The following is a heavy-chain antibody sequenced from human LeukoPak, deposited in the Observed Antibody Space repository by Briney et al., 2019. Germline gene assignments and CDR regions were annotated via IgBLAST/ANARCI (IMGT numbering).Heavy chain of an antibody. V-gene: IGHV3-15*01. CDR3: TTAGTFYDSSDY. J-gene: IGHJ4*02. CDR1: GFTFSNAW. D-gene: IGHD3-22*01. CDR2: IKSKTDGGTT. Sequence: GGSLRFSCAVSGFTFSNAWMSWVRQAPGKGLEWVGRIKSKTDGGTTDYAAPVKGRFTISRDDSKNTLYLQMNSLKTEDTAVYYCTTAGTFYDSSDYWGQGTLVTVSS.